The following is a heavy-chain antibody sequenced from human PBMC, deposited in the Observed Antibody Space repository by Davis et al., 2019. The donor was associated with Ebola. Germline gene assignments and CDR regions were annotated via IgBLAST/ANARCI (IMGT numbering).Heavy chain of an antibody. J-gene: IGHJ5*01. CDR3: ARAGFGSTWFDC. V-gene: IGHV3-13*01. CDR1: GFTFSNYD. CDR2: IGTAGDT. Sequence: PGGSLRLSCAASGFTFSNYDMHWVRQATGKGLEWVSAIGTAGDTYYPGSVKGRFTISRENAKNSLYLQMDSLRAEDTAVYYCARAGFGSTWFDCWGQGILVTVSS. D-gene: IGHD6-13*01.